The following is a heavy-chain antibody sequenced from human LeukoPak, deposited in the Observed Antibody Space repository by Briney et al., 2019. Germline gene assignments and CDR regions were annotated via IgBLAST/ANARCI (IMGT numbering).Heavy chain of an antibody. V-gene: IGHV1-3*03. CDR1: GYTFTSYA. J-gene: IGHJ5*02. CDR2: INAGNGNT. D-gene: IGHD2-15*01. CDR3: ARGVVAARRRWFDP. Sequence: ASVKVSCKASGYTFTSYAMHWVRQAPGQRLEWMGWINAGNGNTKYSQEFQGRVTITRNTSISTAYMELSSLRSEDTAVYYCARGVVAARRRWFDPWGQGTLVTVSS.